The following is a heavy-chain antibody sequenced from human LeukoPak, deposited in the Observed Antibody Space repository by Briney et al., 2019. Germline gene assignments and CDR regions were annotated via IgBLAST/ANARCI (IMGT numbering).Heavy chain of an antibody. J-gene: IGHJ2*01. Sequence: GGSLRLSCAASGFTFSSYAMHWVRQAPGKGLEWVAAISYDGSNKYYADSVKGRFTISRDNSKNTLYLQMNGLRAEDTAVYYCARTLLRWYNWYFDLWGRGTLVTVSS. CDR3: ARTLLRWYNWYFDL. CDR2: ISYDGSNK. CDR1: GFTFSSYA. D-gene: IGHD4-23*01. V-gene: IGHV3-30-3*01.